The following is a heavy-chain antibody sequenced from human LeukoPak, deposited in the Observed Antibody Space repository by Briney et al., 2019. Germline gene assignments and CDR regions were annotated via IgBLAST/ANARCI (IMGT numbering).Heavy chain of an antibody. CDR3: ASRYGGKVHSFDY. V-gene: IGHV3-48*02. CDR2: ISSSSSTI. J-gene: IGHJ4*02. D-gene: IGHD4-23*01. CDR1: GFIVSNNY. Sequence: GGSLRLSCAASGFIVSNNYMNWVRQAPGKGLEWVSYISSSSSTIYYADSVKGRFTISRDNAKNSLYLQMNSLRDEDTAVYYCASRYGGKVHSFDYWGQGTLVTVSS.